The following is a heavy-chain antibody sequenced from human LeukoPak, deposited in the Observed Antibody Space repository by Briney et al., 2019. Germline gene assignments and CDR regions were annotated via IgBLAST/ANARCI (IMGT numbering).Heavy chain of an antibody. CDR3: AKGGKWGVTPFDY. CDR2: ISGGGGST. Sequence: GGSLRLSCAASGFTFTSYSMNWVRQAPGKGLEWVSTISGGGGSTYYADSVKGRFTISRDNSKTTLYLQVNSLRAEDTAVYYCAKGGKWGVTPFDYWGQGTLVTVSS. CDR1: GFTFTSYS. V-gene: IGHV3-23*01. J-gene: IGHJ4*02. D-gene: IGHD1-26*01.